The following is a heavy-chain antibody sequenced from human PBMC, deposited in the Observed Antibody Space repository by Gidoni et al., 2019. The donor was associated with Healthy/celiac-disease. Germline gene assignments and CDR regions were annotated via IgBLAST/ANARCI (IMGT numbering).Heavy chain of an antibody. Sequence: EVQLLESGGGLVQPGGSLRLSCAASGFTFSRYAMSWVRQAPGKGLEWVSAMSGSGGSTYYADSVKGRFTISRDNSKNTLYLQMNSLRAEDTAVYYCATVGGSGSLPSDRGQGTLVTVSS. D-gene: IGHD3-10*01. J-gene: IGHJ4*02. CDR2: MSGSGGST. CDR3: ATVGGSGSLPSD. CDR1: GFTFSRYA. V-gene: IGHV3-23*01.